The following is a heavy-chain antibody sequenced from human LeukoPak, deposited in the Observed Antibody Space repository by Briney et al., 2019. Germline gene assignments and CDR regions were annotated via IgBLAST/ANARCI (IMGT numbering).Heavy chain of an antibody. CDR1: GGSISSYY. CDR2: IYYSGST. CDR3: ARDSAGVATIFHDAFDI. V-gene: IGHV4-59*01. Sequence: SETLSLTCTVSGGSISSYYWSWIRQPPGKGLEWIGYIYYSGSTNYNPSLKSRVTISVDTSKNQFSLKLSSVTAADTAVYYCARDSAGVATIFHDAFDIWGQGTMVTVSS. D-gene: IGHD5-12*01. J-gene: IGHJ3*02.